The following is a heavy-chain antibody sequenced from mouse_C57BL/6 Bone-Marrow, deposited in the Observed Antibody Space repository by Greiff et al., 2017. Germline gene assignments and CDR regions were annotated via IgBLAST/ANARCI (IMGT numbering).Heavy chain of an antibody. CDR1: GYTFTDYY. D-gene: IGHD3-3*01. CDR2: INPYNGGT. J-gene: IGHJ2*01. Sequence: VQLQQSGPVLVKPGASVKMSCKASGYTFTDYYMNWVKQSHGKSLEWIGVINPYNGGTSYNQKFKGKATFTVDKSSSTAYMELNSLTSEDSAVYYCATELSYFDYWGQGTTLTVSS. CDR3: ATELSYFDY. V-gene: IGHV1-19*01.